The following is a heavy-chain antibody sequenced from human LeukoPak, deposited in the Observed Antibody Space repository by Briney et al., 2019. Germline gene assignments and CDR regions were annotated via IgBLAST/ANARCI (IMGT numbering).Heavy chain of an antibody. Sequence: PSETLSLTCTVSGGSISSSSYYWGWIRQPPGKGLEWIGSIYYSGSTYYNPSLKSRVTISVDTSKNQFSLKLSSVTAADTAVHYCARRGAPYSSGWPFDYWGQGTLVTVSS. CDR3: ARRGAPYSSGWPFDY. CDR2: IYYSGST. J-gene: IGHJ4*02. V-gene: IGHV4-39*01. D-gene: IGHD6-19*01. CDR1: GGSISSSSYY.